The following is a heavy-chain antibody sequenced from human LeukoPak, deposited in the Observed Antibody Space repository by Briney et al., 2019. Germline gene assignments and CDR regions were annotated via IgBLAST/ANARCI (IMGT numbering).Heavy chain of an antibody. V-gene: IGHV1-24*01. CDR3: ATVGYCSSTSCYKRRWFDP. CDR1: GYTLTELS. D-gene: IGHD2-2*02. J-gene: IGHJ5*02. CDR2: FDPEDGET. Sequence: ASVKFSCKVSGYTLTELSMHWVRQAPGKGLEWMGGFDPEDGETIYAQKFQGRDTMTEDTSTDTAYMELSSLRSEDTAVYYCATVGYCSSTSCYKRRWFDPWGQGTLVTVSS.